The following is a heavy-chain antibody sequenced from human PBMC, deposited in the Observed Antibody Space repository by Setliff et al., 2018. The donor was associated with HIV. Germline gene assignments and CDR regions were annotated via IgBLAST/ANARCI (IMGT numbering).Heavy chain of an antibody. CDR3: ARGGGYGDYPLYFDY. V-gene: IGHV1-69*13. Sequence: GASVKVSCKASGGTFSSYGISWVRQAPGQGLEWMGGIISIFGRAVYAQKFQGRVTITADESTSTAYMDLTSLRSEDTAVYYCARGGGYGDYPLYFDYWGQGTLVTVSS. CDR2: IISIFGRA. CDR1: GGTFSSYG. J-gene: IGHJ4*02. D-gene: IGHD4-17*01.